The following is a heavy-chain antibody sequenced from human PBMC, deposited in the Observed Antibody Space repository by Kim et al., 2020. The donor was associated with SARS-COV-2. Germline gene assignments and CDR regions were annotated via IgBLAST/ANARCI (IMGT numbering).Heavy chain of an antibody. CDR3: ASDLFDISAYTDAFDI. CDR2: IYYSGRT. V-gene: IGHV4-30-4*01. J-gene: IGHJ3*02. D-gene: IGHD3-22*01. CDR1: GGSISSGDYY. Sequence: SETLSLTCTVSGGSISSGDYYWGWIRQPPGKVLDWIGYIYYSGRTYYNSSLKSRVTITVDTSKTQFALMLSSVTAETTAAYYGASDLFDISAYTDAFDI.